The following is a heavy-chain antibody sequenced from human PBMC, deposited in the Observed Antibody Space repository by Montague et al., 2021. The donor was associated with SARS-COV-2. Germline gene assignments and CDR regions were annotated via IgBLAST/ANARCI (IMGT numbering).Heavy chain of an antibody. V-gene: IGHV4-61*01. Sequence: SETLSLTCTVSGGSVRSGLYYWTWIRQPPGKGLEWIGYVYYSGTANHNPSLKSRLTLTVDTSKNQFSLKLSSVTAADTAIYYCARERLDCSGTSCYTNGLDVWGRGTTVTVSS. CDR1: GGSVRSGLYY. CDR2: VYYSGTA. CDR3: ARERLDCSGTSCYTNGLDV. J-gene: IGHJ6*02. D-gene: IGHD2-15*01.